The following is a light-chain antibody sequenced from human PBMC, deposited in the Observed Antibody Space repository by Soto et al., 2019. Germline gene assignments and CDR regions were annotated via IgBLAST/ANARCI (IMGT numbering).Light chain of an antibody. CDR2: KAS. CDR3: QQYNSYSL. CDR1: QSISTW. J-gene: IGKJ3*01. V-gene: IGKV1-5*03. Sequence: DIQMTQSPSTLSASVGDTVIITCRASQSISTWLAWYQQKAGKAPKLLIYKASSLESGVPSRFSGSGSGTEFTLTISSLQHDDFATYYCQQYNSYSLFGPGTKVDIK.